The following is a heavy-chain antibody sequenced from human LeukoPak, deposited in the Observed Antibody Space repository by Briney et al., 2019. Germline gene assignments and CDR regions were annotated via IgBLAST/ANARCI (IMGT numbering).Heavy chain of an antibody. J-gene: IGHJ4*02. CDR2: SYSGGST. Sequence: PGGSLRLSCAASGFSVSSNYINWVRQAPGKGLEWVSVSYSGGSTYYADSVKGRITISRDNSKNTLYLQMNSLRAEDTAVYYCARDPGEGDYGDYRGYFDYWGQGTLVTVSS. CDR3: ARDPGEGDYGDYRGYFDY. V-gene: IGHV3-66*01. CDR1: GFSVSSNY. D-gene: IGHD4-17*01.